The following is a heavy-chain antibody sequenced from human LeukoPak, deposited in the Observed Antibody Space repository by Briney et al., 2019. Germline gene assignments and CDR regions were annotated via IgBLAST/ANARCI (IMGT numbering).Heavy chain of an antibody. CDR2: ISSSSSTI. CDR1: GFTFSSYS. CDR3: ARDFFACYDFWSGKEQLNNWFDP. D-gene: IGHD3-3*01. Sequence: PGGSLRLSCAASGFTFSSYSMNWVRQAPGKGLEWVSYISSSSSTIYYADSVKGRFTISRDNAKNSLYLQMNSLRAEDTAVYYCARDFFACYDFWSGKEQLNNWFDPWGQGTLVTVSS. J-gene: IGHJ5*02. V-gene: IGHV3-48*01.